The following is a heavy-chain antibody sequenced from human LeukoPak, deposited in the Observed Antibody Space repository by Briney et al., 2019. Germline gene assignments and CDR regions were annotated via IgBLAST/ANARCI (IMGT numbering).Heavy chain of an antibody. V-gene: IGHV4-59*12. D-gene: IGHD3-10*01. CDR1: GDSISSYY. J-gene: IGHJ3*02. CDR2: IYYSGST. Sequence: PSETLSLTCTVSGDSISSYYWSWIRQPPGKGLEWIGYIYYSGSTNYNPSLKSRVTISVDTSKNQFSLKLSSVTAADTAVYYCARAQRGRRITMVRGVIINGPSDAFDIWGQGTMVTVSS. CDR3: ARAQRGRRITMVRGVIINGPSDAFDI.